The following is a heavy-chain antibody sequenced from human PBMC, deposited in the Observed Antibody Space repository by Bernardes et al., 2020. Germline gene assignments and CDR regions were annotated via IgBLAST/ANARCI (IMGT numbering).Heavy chain of an antibody. V-gene: IGHV3-53*01. CDR2: IYSGGST. D-gene: IGHD1-26*01. CDR1: GFTVSSNY. CDR3: ARAASYSAFDI. Sequence: GGSLRLSCAASGFTVSSNYMSWVRQAPGKGLEWVSVIYSGGSTYYADSVKGRFTISRDNSKNTLYLQMNSLRAEDTAVYYCARAASYSAFDIWGQGTMVTVSS. J-gene: IGHJ3*02.